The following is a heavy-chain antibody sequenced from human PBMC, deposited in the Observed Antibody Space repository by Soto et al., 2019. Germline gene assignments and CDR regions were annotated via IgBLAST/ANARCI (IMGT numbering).Heavy chain of an antibody. CDR3: AGAQNDFCSCYFRPYYYYCMDV. CDR2: INPSGGST. CDR1: GYTFTSYY. Sequence: ASVKVSWKASGYTFTSYYMHRVRQAPGQGLEWMGIINPSGGSTSYAQKFQGRVTMTRDTSTSTVYMELSSLRSEDTAVYYCAGAQNDFCSCYFRPYYYYCMDVWGQGPTVTVSS. J-gene: IGHJ6*02. V-gene: IGHV1-46*01. D-gene: IGHD3-3*01.